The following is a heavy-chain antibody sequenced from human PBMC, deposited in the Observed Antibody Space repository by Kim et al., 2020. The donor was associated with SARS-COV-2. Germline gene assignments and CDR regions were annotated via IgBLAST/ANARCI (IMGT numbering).Heavy chain of an antibody. CDR3: ATGDCGGGSCHFFDF. CDR1: GLPFSEVW. CDR2: IKTKSGGEAT. V-gene: IGHV3-15*05. Sequence: GGSLRLSCAASGLPFSEVWMTWVRQAPGKGLEWLGRIKTKSGGEATDYMAPVKGRFTISRDDSLNTLYLQMDSLMTEDTAVYYCATGDCGGGSCHFFDFWGQGTLVTVSS. J-gene: IGHJ4*02. D-gene: IGHD2-21*01.